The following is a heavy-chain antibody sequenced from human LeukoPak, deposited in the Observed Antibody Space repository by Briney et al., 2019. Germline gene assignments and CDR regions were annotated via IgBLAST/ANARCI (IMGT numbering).Heavy chain of an antibody. J-gene: IGHJ4*02. CDR1: GLTSGIYA. CDR3: ARDYDY. V-gene: IGHV3-23*01. Sequence: GGSLRLSCAASGLTSGIYAMSWVRQAPGKGLEWVSAFSGGGDSFYADSVRGRFSISADRSRNILYLLMNSLRVEDTAVYYCARDYDYWGQGTLVTASS. CDR2: FSGGGDS.